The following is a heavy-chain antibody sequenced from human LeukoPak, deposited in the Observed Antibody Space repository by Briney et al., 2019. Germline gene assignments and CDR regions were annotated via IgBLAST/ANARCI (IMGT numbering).Heavy chain of an antibody. CDR1: GFTFGGYG. CDR2: IAYDGSRA. D-gene: IGHD1-14*01. J-gene: IGHJ4*02. Sequence: GGSLRLSCAGSGFTFGGYGMHWFSQTPGKGLEWVAVIAYDGSRAFYADSVKGRFTISRDNSKNTMSVQMDDLRAEDTAVYYCTRYNNDHFDYWGQGTLVTVSS. CDR3: TRYNNDHFDY. V-gene: IGHV3-30*03.